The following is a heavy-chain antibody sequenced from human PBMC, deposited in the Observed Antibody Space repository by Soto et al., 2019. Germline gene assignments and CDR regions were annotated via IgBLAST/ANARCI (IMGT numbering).Heavy chain of an antibody. CDR1: GGSISSTGHY. CDR2: IYYAGSP. J-gene: IGHJ4*02. Sequence: QLQLQESGPGLVKPSETLSLTCSVSGGSISSTGHYWGWIRQPPGQGLAWIGNIYYAGSPYYNPSLKSRVTISVDTSKNHFSLALTSVTAADTAVYYCARLMGVVTVDYWGQGALVTVSS. CDR3: ARLMGVVTVDY. V-gene: IGHV4-39*02. D-gene: IGHD2-21*02.